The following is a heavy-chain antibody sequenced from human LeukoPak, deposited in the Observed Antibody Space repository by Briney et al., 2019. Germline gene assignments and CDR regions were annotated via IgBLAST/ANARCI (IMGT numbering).Heavy chain of an antibody. D-gene: IGHD2-15*01. CDR3: ARYCSGGCYSGLDY. Sequence: GRSLRLSCAASGFTFSSFGMHWVRQAPGRGLEWVALILYDDKYYADSVKGRFTISRDNSKNTLYLQMDSLRAEDTAVYYCARYCSGGCYSGLDYWGQGTLVTVPS. CDR2: ILYDDK. CDR1: GFTFSSFG. J-gene: IGHJ4*02. V-gene: IGHV3-33*01.